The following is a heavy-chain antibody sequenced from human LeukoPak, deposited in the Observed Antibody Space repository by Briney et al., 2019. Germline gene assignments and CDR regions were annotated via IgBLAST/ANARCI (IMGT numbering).Heavy chain of an antibody. D-gene: IGHD1-1*01. Sequence: PGGSLRLSCAASGFTFGNYAMHWVRQAPGKGLEWVSGTNWNSDRVTYADSVKGRFTISRDNAKNSLYLQLSSLRVEDTAVYYCSKGAGYEQESRLEYWGQGALVTVSS. V-gene: IGHV3-9*01. CDR2: TNWNSDRV. CDR1: GFTFGNYA. J-gene: IGHJ4*02. CDR3: SKGAGYEQESRLEY.